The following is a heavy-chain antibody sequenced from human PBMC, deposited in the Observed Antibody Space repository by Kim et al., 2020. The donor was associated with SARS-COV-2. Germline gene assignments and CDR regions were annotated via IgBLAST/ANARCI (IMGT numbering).Heavy chain of an antibody. CDR1: GYTFTSYG. Sequence: ASVKVSCKASGYTFTSYGISWVRQAPGQGLEWMGWISAYNGNTNYAQKLQGRVTMTTDTSTSTAYMELRSLRSDDTAVYYCARRRGIRSSGYYYVDYWGQGTLVTISS. CDR3: ARRRGIRSSGYYYVDY. CDR2: ISAYNGNT. D-gene: IGHD3-22*01. V-gene: IGHV1-18*01. J-gene: IGHJ4*02.